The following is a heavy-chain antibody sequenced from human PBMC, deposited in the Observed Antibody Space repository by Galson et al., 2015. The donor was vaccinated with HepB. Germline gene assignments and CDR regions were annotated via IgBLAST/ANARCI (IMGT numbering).Heavy chain of an antibody. J-gene: IGHJ4*02. D-gene: IGHD6-13*01. CDR1: GFTFSGYA. CDR2: IRNKANSYAS. Sequence: SLRLSCAASGFTFSGYAMHWVRQASGRGLEWVGRIRNKANSYASAYAASVKGRFTISRDDSKKTAYLQMNSLKTEDTAVYYCTRLGIAAAALWGQGTLVTVSS. CDR3: TRLGIAAAAL. V-gene: IGHV3-73*01.